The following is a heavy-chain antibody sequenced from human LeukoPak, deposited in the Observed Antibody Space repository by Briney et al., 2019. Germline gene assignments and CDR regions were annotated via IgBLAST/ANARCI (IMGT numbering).Heavy chain of an antibody. CDR1: GFTFSSYW. V-gene: IGHV3-74*01. CDR2: IASDGSST. Sequence: GGSLRLSCAASGFTFSSYWMNWVRQAPGKGLVWVSRIASDGSSTTYADSVKGRFSISRDNAKNTLYLQMNSLKVEDTAVYYCARGRPHGNDYWGQGTLVTVSS. D-gene: IGHD4-23*01. CDR3: ARGRPHGNDY. J-gene: IGHJ4*02.